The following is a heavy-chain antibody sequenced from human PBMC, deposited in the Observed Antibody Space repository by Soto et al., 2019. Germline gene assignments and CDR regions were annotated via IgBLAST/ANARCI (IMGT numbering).Heavy chain of an antibody. V-gene: IGHV3-23*01. CDR3: AKDRDYPRDYFHY. J-gene: IGHJ4*02. Sequence: AGSLTLSCAASGFTLGRYGMSWVRQAPGKGLEWVSAVSPNGQGIYYADPARGRFTISRDFSKNTVFLHMDSLRAEDTAVYYCAKDRDYPRDYFHYWGQGTLVTVSS. CDR2: VSPNGQGI. CDR1: GFTLGRYG. D-gene: IGHD3-10*01.